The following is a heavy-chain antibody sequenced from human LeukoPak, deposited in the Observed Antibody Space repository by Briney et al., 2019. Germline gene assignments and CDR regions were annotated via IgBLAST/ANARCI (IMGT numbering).Heavy chain of an antibody. CDR2: ISYDGSNK. CDR3: ARERSRGHDI. V-gene: IGHV3-30*03. J-gene: IGHJ3*02. Sequence: GGSLRLSCAASGFTFNNYGMHWVRQAPGKGLEWVAVISYDGSNKYYADSVKGRFTISRDNSKNTLYLQMNSLRAEDTAVYYCARERSRGHDIWGQGTMVTVSS. CDR1: GFTFNNYG. D-gene: IGHD3-10*01.